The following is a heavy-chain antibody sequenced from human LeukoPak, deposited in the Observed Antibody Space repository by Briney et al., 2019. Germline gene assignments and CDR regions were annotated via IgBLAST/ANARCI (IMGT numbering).Heavy chain of an antibody. CDR3: ARRGSDYVGWFDP. Sequence: GESLQISCKGSGYSFTSYWIGWVRQMPGKGLEWMGIIYPGDSDTRYSPSFQGQVTISADKSTSTAYLQWSSLKASDTAMYYCARRGSDYVGWFDPWGQGTLVTVSS. J-gene: IGHJ5*02. CDR1: GYSFTSYW. V-gene: IGHV5-51*01. CDR2: IYPGDSDT. D-gene: IGHD4-23*01.